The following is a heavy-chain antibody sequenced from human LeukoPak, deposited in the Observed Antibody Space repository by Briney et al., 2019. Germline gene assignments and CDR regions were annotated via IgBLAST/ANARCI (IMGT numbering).Heavy chain of an antibody. J-gene: IGHJ4*02. CDR3: ARGRTYYDSSGLGD. Sequence: SETLSLTCTVSGGSITNYYWSWIRQPPGKGLEWVGNIYHSGSTNYNPSLKSRVTISLETSKNQFSLKLTSVTAADTAVYYCARGRTYYDSSGLGDWGQGTLITVSS. CDR2: IYHSGST. D-gene: IGHD3-22*01. V-gene: IGHV4-59*01. CDR1: GGSITNYY.